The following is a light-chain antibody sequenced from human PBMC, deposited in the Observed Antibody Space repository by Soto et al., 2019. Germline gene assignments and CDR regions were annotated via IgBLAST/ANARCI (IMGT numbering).Light chain of an antibody. Sequence: EIVLTQSPATLSLSPGERATLSCKASQNVNTYIAWYQHKPGQAPRLLIDGASNRATGIPARFSGSGSGTDFTLTISSLEPEDFAVYFCQQRSSWPLTFGGGTKVDIK. V-gene: IGKV3-11*01. J-gene: IGKJ4*02. CDR1: QNVNTY. CDR3: QQRSSWPLT. CDR2: GAS.